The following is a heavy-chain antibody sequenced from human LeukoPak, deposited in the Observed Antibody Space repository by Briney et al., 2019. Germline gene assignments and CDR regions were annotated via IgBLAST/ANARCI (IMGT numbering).Heavy chain of an antibody. CDR2: IYPGDSDT. V-gene: IGHV5-51*01. D-gene: IGHD3-22*01. CDR3: ARHVWGDDSSGYYPYYFDY. J-gene: IGHJ4*02. Sequence: GESLKISCKGSGYRFTSYWIGWVRQMPGKGLEWVGIIYPGDSDTRYSPSFQGQVTISADKSISTAYLQWSSLKASDTAMYYCARHVWGDDSSGYYPYYFDYWGQGTLVTVSS. CDR1: GYRFTSYW.